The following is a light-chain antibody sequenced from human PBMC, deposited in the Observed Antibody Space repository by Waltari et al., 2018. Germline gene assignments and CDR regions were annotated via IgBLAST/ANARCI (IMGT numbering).Light chain of an antibody. J-gene: IGLJ2*01. CDR3: SSYASSNNLV. CDR1: SSDVGGYNY. V-gene: IGLV2-8*01. CDR2: EVS. Sequence: QSALTQPPSASGSPGQSVTISCTGTSSDVGGYNYVSWYQQHPDTAPKLMIYEVSRRPLGVPDGVCASKCGNTASRTVSGLQAGDEADYCCSSYASSNNLVLGGGTKLTVL.